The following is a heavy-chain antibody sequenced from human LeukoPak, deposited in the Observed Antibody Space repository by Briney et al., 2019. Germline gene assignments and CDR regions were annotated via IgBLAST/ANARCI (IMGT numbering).Heavy chain of an antibody. V-gene: IGHV3-53*01. CDR2: IYSGGST. CDR1: GFTVSSNY. CDR3: AREVVRGVIDY. D-gene: IGHD3-10*01. Sequence: GGSLRLSCAASGFTVSSNYMSWVRQAPGTGLEWVSVIYSGGSTYYAASVKGRFTISRDNSKNTLYLQMNSLRAEDTAVYYCAREVVRGVIDYWGQGTLVTVSS. J-gene: IGHJ4*02.